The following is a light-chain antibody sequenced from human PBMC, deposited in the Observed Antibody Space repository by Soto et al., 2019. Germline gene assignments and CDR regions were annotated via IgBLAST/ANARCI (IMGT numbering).Light chain of an antibody. V-gene: IGKV3-20*01. J-gene: IGKJ5*01. CDR1: QSVSSNY. Sequence: ETVYSKSPVNFSWSPGERATLSCRASQSVSSNYLAWYQQKPGQAPRLLIKEASRRATGIPDRFSGSGSGTDFTLTISSLESEDFTVYYRQDYGCFLITFGQGARLEIK. CDR3: QDYGCFLIT. CDR2: EAS.